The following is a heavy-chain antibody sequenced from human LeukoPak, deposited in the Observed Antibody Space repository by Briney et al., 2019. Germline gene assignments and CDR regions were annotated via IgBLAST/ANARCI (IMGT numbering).Heavy chain of an antibody. CDR3: ARGRRVYSYGIDY. V-gene: IGHV3-11*04. J-gene: IGHJ4*02. Sequence: LSLTCAVYGGSFSGYYWSWIRQAPGKGLEWVSYISSSSSTIYYADSVKGRFTISRDNAKNSLYLQMNSLRAEDTAVYYCARGRRVYSYGIDYWGQGTLVTVSS. CDR2: ISSSSSTI. CDR1: GGSFSGYY. D-gene: IGHD5-18*01.